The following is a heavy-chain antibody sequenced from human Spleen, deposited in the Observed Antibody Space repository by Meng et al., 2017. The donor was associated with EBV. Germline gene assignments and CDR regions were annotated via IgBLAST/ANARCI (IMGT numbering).Heavy chain of an antibody. Sequence: HVHTPAWGPGLLQPSETLSLTCAVYGGSFSGSYWRWIRQPPGKGLEWIGEINHSGSTNYNPSLKSRVTISVDTSKNQFSLKLSSVTAADTAVYYCARGCLLYYYGSGRLLSWFDPWGQGTLVTVSS. V-gene: IGHV4-34*01. CDR3: ARGCLLYYYGSGRLLSWFDP. CDR2: INHSGST. CDR1: GGSFSGSY. J-gene: IGHJ5*02. D-gene: IGHD3-10*01.